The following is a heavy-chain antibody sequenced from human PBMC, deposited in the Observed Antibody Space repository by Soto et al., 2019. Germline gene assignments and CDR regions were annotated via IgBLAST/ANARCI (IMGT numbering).Heavy chain of an antibody. CDR2: IYYSGST. Sequence: SETLSLTCTVSGGSISSGDYYWSWIRQPPGKGLEWIGYIYYSGSTYYNPSLKSRVTISVDTSKNQFSLKLSSVTAADTAVYYCARDLYDGSYIQHWGQGTLVTVSS. J-gene: IGHJ1*01. V-gene: IGHV4-30-4*01. D-gene: IGHD1-26*01. CDR3: ARDLYDGSYIQH. CDR1: GGSISSGDYY.